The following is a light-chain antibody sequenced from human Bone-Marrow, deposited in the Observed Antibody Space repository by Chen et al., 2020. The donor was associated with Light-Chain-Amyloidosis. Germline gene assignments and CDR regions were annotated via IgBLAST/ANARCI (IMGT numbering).Light chain of an antibody. CDR3: QQSVGSPYP. V-gene: IGKV1-39*01. CDR1: QSIGTY. J-gene: IGKJ2*01. Sequence: DIQRTQSPCSLTASVGDRVTISCRASQSIGTYLTWYQQKSGKAPKFLIYAASTSHSGVPSRFSGSGSSTDFTLTITSLHPEDFATYYCQQSVGSPYPFARGTRIEIK. CDR2: AAS.